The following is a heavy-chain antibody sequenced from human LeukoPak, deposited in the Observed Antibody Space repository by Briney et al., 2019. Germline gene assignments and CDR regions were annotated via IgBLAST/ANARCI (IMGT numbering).Heavy chain of an antibody. Sequence: GGSLRLSCAASGFTFSDHYMDWVRQAPGKGLEWVSAISGSGGSTYYADSVKGRFTISRDNSKNTLYLQMNSLRAEDTAVYYCAPRIAVAGELFDYWGQGTLVTVSS. CDR2: ISGSGGST. CDR3: APRIAVAGELFDY. V-gene: IGHV3-23*01. D-gene: IGHD6-19*01. J-gene: IGHJ4*02. CDR1: GFTFSDHY.